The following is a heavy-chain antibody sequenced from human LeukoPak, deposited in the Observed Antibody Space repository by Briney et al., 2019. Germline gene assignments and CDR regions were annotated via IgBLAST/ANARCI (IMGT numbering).Heavy chain of an antibody. CDR2: IYYSGST. Sequence: PSETLSLTCTVSGGSISSYYWSWIRQPPGKGLEWIGYIYYSGSTNYNPSLKSRVTISVDTSKNQFSLKLSSVTAADTAVYYCASKQTSARYYYDSSGYYPNNYYYYMDVWGKGTTVTISS. V-gene: IGHV4-59*12. CDR1: GGSISSYY. CDR3: ASKQTSARYYYDSSGYYPNNYYYYMDV. J-gene: IGHJ6*03. D-gene: IGHD3-22*01.